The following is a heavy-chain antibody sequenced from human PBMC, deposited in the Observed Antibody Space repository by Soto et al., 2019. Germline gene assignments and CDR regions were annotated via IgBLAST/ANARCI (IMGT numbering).Heavy chain of an antibody. CDR1: GGSISSYY. CDR2: VHHSWGS. V-gene: IGHV4-59*08. Sequence: QVQLQESGPGLVKPSETLSLSCTVSGGSISSYYWSWFRQSPGKRMEWIGYVHHSWGSSYNPSLQSRVAISLDTSKSQFSLKVTSVTATDTDVYYCARKVFGPLHGLVDVWGQGTTVTVSS. J-gene: IGHJ6*02. CDR3: ARKVFGPLHGLVDV. D-gene: IGHD3-10*02.